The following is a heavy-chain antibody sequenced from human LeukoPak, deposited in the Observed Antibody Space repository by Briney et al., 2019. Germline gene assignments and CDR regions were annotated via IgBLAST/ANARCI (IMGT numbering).Heavy chain of an antibody. V-gene: IGHV3-23*01. CDR2: ISPSGHST. CDR3: AKDKALYSSSRIIFDY. Sequence: GGTLRLSCAVSGFTFSTYGMSWVRQAPGKGLEWASAISPSGHSTYYADSVKGRFTISRDNSKNTLYLQMNSLRVEDTAVYYCAKDKALYSSSRIIFDYWGQGTLVTVSS. D-gene: IGHD6-13*01. CDR1: GFTFSTYG. J-gene: IGHJ4*02.